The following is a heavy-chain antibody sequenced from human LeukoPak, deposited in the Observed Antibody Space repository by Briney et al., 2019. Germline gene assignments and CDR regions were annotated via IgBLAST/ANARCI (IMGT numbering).Heavy chain of an antibody. V-gene: IGHV4-59*08. Sequence: SETLSLTCTVSGGSISSNYWSWIRQPPGKGLEWIGYIYYSGSTNYNPSLKSRVTISVDTSKNQFSLKLSSVTAADTAVYYCARLDSSGWSDLDYWGQGTLVTVSS. CDR1: GGSISSNY. CDR2: IYYSGST. CDR3: ARLDSSGWSDLDY. J-gene: IGHJ4*02. D-gene: IGHD6-19*01.